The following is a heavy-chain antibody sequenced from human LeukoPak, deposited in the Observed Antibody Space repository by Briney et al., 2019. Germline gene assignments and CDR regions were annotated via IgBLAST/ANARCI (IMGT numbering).Heavy chain of an antibody. CDR2: ISYDGSNK. J-gene: IGHJ4*02. CDR3: AKAPRPGYYYDSSGYFDY. V-gene: IGHV3-30*18. D-gene: IGHD3-22*01. Sequence: GGSLRLSCAASGFTFSSYGMHWVRQAPGKGLEWVAVISYDGSNKYYADSVKGRFTISRDNSKNTLYPQMNSLRAEDTAVYYCAKAPRPGYYYDSSGYFDYWGQGTLVTVSS. CDR1: GFTFSSYG.